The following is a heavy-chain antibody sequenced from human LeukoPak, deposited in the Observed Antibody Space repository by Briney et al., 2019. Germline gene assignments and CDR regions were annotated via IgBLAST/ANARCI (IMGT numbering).Heavy chain of an antibody. Sequence: GESLKISCKGFGYTFTSYWIGWVRQMPGRGLEWMGIIYPDDSDITYSPSFQGQVTVSADKSISTAYLQWSSLKASDTAMYYCARQRFPTGPFDYWGQGTLVTVSS. J-gene: IGHJ4*02. CDR3: ARQRFPTGPFDY. V-gene: IGHV5-51*01. CDR2: IYPDDSDI. D-gene: IGHD1-1*01. CDR1: GYTFTSYW.